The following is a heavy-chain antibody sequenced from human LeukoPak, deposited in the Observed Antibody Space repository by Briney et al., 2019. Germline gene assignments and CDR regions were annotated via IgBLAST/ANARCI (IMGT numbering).Heavy chain of an antibody. CDR3: AREGSIVPHQDLDY. Sequence: KPGGSLRLSCAASGFTFSSYSMNWVRQAPGKGLEWVSSINRRGSGEFYADSVKGRFTISIDNAKNSLYLQMNSLRVEDTAVYYCAREGSIVPHQDLDYWGQGSLVTVSS. J-gene: IGHJ4*02. D-gene: IGHD2-8*01. CDR2: INRRGSGE. CDR1: GFTFSSYS. V-gene: IGHV3-21*06.